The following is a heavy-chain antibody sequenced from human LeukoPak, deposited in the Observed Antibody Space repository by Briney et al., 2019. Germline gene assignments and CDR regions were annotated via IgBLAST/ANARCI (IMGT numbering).Heavy chain of an antibody. Sequence: GGSLRLSCAGSGFTFSFYSINWVRQAPGKWLAWVSIISGSGETTFYADSVKGRFTISRDNSRYTLYLQMNSLRAEDAAVYYCAKDRPNYYESNGHYYRGKGDYWGQGTLVTVSS. CDR3: AKDRPNYYESNGHYYRGKGDY. CDR2: ISGSGETT. CDR1: GFTFSFYS. J-gene: IGHJ4*02. V-gene: IGHV3-23*01. D-gene: IGHD3-22*01.